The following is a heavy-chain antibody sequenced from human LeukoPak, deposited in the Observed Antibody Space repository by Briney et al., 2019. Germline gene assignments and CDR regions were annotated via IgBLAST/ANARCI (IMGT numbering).Heavy chain of an antibody. V-gene: IGHV7-4-1*02. CDR1: GYTFTNYG. J-gene: IGHJ4*02. CDR3: ARGEGETAMVTNFDY. Sequence: GASVKVSCKAPGYTFTNYGMNWVRQAPGQGLEWMGWINTNTGNPTYAQGFTGRFVFSLDTSVSTAYLQISSLKAEDTAVYYCARGEGETAMVTNFDYWGQGTLVTVSS. D-gene: IGHD5-18*01. CDR2: INTNTGNP.